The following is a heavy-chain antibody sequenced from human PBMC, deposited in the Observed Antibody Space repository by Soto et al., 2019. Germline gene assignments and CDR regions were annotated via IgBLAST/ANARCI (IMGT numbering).Heavy chain of an antibody. CDR1: GGSISSGGYS. CDR2: IYHSGST. D-gene: IGHD3-22*01. J-gene: IGHJ4*02. CDR3: ASAPRYYYDSSGYYPLNY. V-gene: IGHV4-30-2*01. Sequence: PSETLPLTCAVSGGSISSGGYSWSWIRKPPGKGLEWIGYIYHSGSTYYNPSLKSRVTISVDRSKNQFSLKLSSVTAADTAVYYCASAPRYYYDSSGYYPLNYWGQGTLVTVSS.